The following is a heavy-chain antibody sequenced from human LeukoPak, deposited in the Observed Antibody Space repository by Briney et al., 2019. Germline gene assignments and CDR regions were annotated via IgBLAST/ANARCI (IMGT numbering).Heavy chain of an antibody. V-gene: IGHV3-7*01. CDR1: GFTFSRYW. D-gene: IGHD3-22*01. Sequence: PGGSLRLSCAASGFTFSRYWMSWVRQAPGKGLEWVANIKEDGSEEYYPDSVKDRITISRDNTKNSLSLQMNSLSVEDTAVYYCATYHRSGYPNDYWGQGTLVTVSS. CDR2: IKEDGSEE. CDR3: ATYHRSGYPNDY. J-gene: IGHJ4*02.